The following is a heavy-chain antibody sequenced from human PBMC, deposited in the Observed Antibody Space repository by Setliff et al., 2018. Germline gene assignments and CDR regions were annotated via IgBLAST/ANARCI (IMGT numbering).Heavy chain of an antibody. J-gene: IGHJ4*02. V-gene: IGHV1-18*04. CDR3: LRLVRYCTKIACQATSGDEV. D-gene: IGHD2-8*01. CDR1: GYMFKSHG. CDR2: ISAYNGKT. Sequence: ASVKVSCKASGYMFKSHGINWMRQAPGQGLEWVGWISAYNGKTYSAQKFQDRVTLTTHTSTNMGYLELRDLRSDDTAVYYCLRLVRYCTKIACQATSGDEVWGLGTLVTVSS.